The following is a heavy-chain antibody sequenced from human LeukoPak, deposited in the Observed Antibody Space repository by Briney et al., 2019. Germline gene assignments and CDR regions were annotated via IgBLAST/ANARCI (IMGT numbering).Heavy chain of an antibody. D-gene: IGHD5-18*01. V-gene: IGHV3-23*01. CDR1: GFTFSSYA. Sequence: GGSLRLSCAASGFTFSSYAMSWVRQAPGKGLEWVSAISGSGGSTYYADSVKGRFTISRDNSKNTLYLQMNSLRAEDTAVYYCAKDKPVDTAMVISYYYGMDVWGQGTMVTVS. CDR3: AKDKPVDTAMVISYYYGMDV. CDR2: ISGSGGST. J-gene: IGHJ6*02.